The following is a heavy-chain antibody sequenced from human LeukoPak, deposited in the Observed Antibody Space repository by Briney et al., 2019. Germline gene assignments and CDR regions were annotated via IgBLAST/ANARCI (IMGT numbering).Heavy chain of an antibody. CDR2: ISGTGGAT. CDR3: VKDPRDTYGTNWFVS. J-gene: IGHJ5*01. Sequence: GGSLRLSWVASGFSFGNYAMSWVRQAPGKGLQWVSQISGTGGATWYAGFARDRFTISRDNSKKTLYLQMSGLRVEDTAMYYCVKDPRDTYGTNWFVSWGQGTLLIVSS. V-gene: IGHV3-23*01. CDR1: GFSFGNYA. D-gene: IGHD2-21*01.